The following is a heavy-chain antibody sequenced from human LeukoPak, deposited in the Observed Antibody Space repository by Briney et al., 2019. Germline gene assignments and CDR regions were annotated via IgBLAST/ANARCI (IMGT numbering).Heavy chain of an antibody. CDR3: ARDNLSSGRILFDI. V-gene: IGHV1-18*01. CDR1: GYTFTSYG. D-gene: IGHD6-19*01. CDR2: ISAYNGNT. Sequence: ASVKVSCKASGYTFTSYGISWVRQAPGQGLEWMGRISAYNGNTNYAQKLQGRVTMTTDTSTSTAYMELRSLRSDDTAVYYCARDNLSSGRILFDIWGQGTMVTVSS. J-gene: IGHJ3*02.